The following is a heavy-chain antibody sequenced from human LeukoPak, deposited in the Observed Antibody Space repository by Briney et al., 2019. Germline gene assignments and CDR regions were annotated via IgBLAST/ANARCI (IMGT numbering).Heavy chain of an antibody. CDR1: GFTFSSYD. V-gene: IGHV3-13*01. CDR3: ARDTPRASRFDP. J-gene: IGHJ5*02. CDR2: IGTTGDT. Sequence: GGSLRLSCEVSGFTFSSYDMHWVRQTTGKGLEWVSGIGTTGDTHYPDSVKGRFTVSRENAKNSLYLQMNSLRAEGTAVYYCARDTPRASRFDPWGQGTLVTVSS.